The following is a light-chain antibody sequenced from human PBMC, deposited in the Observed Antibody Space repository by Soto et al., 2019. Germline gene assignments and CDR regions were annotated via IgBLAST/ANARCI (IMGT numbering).Light chain of an antibody. J-gene: IGKJ3*01. Sequence: EIVLTQSPGTLSLSPGERAILSCRASQSVSSSYLAWYQQKPGQAPRLLIYGASSRATGITDRFSGSGSGTDFTLTISRLEPEDFAVYYCQQYGSSPPFTFGPGTKVHIK. CDR1: QSVSSSY. CDR2: GAS. V-gene: IGKV3-20*01. CDR3: QQYGSSPPFT.